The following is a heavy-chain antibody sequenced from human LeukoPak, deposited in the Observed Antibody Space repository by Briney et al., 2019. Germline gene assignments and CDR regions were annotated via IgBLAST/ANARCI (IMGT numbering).Heavy chain of an antibody. CDR1: GFTFSYYW. V-gene: IGHV3-7*01. Sequence: GGSLRLSCAASGFTFSYYWMNWVRQAPGRRLEWVASIKQDGSDKYYVDSVKGRFTISRDNVKNSLHLQMNSLRVEDTAVYYCARGSGSYGGAFDYWGQGTLVTVSS. J-gene: IGHJ4*02. D-gene: IGHD1-26*01. CDR3: ARGSGSYGGAFDY. CDR2: IKQDGSDK.